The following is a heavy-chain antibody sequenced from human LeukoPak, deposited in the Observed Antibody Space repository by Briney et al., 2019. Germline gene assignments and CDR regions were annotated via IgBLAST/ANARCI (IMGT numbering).Heavy chain of an antibody. J-gene: IGHJ4*02. V-gene: IGHV1-46*01. D-gene: IGHD5-12*01. Sequence: VASVKVSCKASGYTFTSYYMHWVRQAPGQGLEWMGIINPSGGSTSYAQRFQGRVTMTRDMSTSTVYMELSSLRSEDTAVYYCVREPGGAAYSGYDPFDSWGQGTLVTVSS. CDR3: VREPGGAAYSGYDPFDS. CDR2: INPSGGST. CDR1: GYTFTSYY.